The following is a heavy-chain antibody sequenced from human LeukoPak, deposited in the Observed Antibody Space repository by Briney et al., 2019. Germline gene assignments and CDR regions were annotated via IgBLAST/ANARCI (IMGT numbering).Heavy chain of an antibody. CDR1: GYTFTSYY. Sequence: ASVKASCKASGYTFTSYYIHWVRQAPGQGLEWMGKINPSGGNTRYAQKFQGRVTMTRDMSKSTVYMELSSLRSEDTALFYCARSYRDAFDIWGQGTMVTVSS. V-gene: IGHV1-46*01. J-gene: IGHJ3*02. D-gene: IGHD1-26*01. CDR2: INPSGGNT. CDR3: ARSYRDAFDI.